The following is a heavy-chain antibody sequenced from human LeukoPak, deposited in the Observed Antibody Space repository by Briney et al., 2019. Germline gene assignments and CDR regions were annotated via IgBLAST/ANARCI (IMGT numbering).Heavy chain of an antibody. Sequence: PSETLSLTCTVSGGSISSYYWSWIRQPAGKGLEWIGRIYTSGSTNYNPSLKSRVTMSVDTSKNQFSLKLSSVTAADTAVYYCARGPVTMVRGVSYFDYWGQGTLVTVSS. D-gene: IGHD3-10*01. J-gene: IGHJ4*02. V-gene: IGHV4-4*07. CDR2: IYTSGST. CDR1: GGSISSYY. CDR3: ARGPVTMVRGVSYFDY.